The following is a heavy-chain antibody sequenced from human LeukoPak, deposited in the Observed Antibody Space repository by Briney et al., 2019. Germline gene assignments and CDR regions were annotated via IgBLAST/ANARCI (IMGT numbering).Heavy chain of an antibody. CDR2: IYYSGST. D-gene: IGHD4-17*01. CDR3: ARREVVYYGDYDDEYFQH. CDR1: GGSISSYY. V-gene: IGHV4-59*08. J-gene: IGHJ1*01. Sequence: SETLSLTCTVSGGSISSYYWSWIRQPPGKGLEWIGYIYYSGSTNYNPSLKSRVTVSVDTSKNQFSLKLSSVTAADTAVYYCARREVVYYGDYDDEYFQHWGQGTLVTVSS.